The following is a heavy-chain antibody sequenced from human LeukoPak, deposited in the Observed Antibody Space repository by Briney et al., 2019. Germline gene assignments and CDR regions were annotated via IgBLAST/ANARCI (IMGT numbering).Heavy chain of an antibody. Sequence: SETLSLTCAVYGGSFSGYYWSWIRQPPGKGLEWIGEINHSGSTNYNPSLKSRVTISVDTSKNQFSLRLTSVTAADTATYYCARETSLTGYASGLGFNYWGQGILVTVSS. CDR3: ARETSLTGYASGLGFNY. CDR2: INHSGST. V-gene: IGHV4-34*01. D-gene: IGHD6-19*01. CDR1: GGSFSGYY. J-gene: IGHJ4*02.